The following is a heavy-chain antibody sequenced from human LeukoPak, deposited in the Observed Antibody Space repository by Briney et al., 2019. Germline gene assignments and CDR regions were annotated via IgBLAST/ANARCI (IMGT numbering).Heavy chain of an antibody. D-gene: IGHD2-15*01. CDR1: GFTFSSYS. CDR2: ISSSCSYI. CDR3: ARYLVVAYFDY. V-gene: IGHV3-21*01. Sequence: GGSLRLSCAASGFTFSSYSMNWVRQAPGKGLEWVSSISSSCSYIYYADSVKGRFTISRDNAKNSLYLQMNSLRAEDTAVYYCARYLVVAYFDYWGQGTLVTVSS. J-gene: IGHJ4*02.